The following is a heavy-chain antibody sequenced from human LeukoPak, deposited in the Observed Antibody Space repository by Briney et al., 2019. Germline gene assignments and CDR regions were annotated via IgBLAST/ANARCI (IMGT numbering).Heavy chain of an antibody. J-gene: IGHJ5*02. V-gene: IGHV1-69*04. CDR1: GGTLSSYA. CDR2: IIPILGIA. Sequence: SVKVYWKASGGTLSSYAISWVPQAPGPASDWMGRIIPILGIANYAQKFQGRVTITADKSTSTAYMELSSLGSEDTAVYYCARSPGNYALRWFDPWGQGTLVTVSS. CDR3: ARSPGNYALRWFDP. D-gene: IGHD1-7*01.